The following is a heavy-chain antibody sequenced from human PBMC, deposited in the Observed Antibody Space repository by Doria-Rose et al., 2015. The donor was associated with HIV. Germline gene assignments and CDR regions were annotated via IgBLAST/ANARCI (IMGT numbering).Heavy chain of an antibody. D-gene: IGHD6-13*01. J-gene: IGHJ4*02. V-gene: IGHV2-26*01. CDR2: IFSDDER. Sequence: QITLKESGPVLVKPTETLTLTCTVSGVSLSSPGMGVSWIRQPPGKALEWLANIFSDDERSYKTSLMSRLTISRGTSKSQVVLTMTDMDPVDTATYYCARIKSSRWYHKYYFDSWGQGTLVIVSA. CDR1: GVSLSSPGMG. CDR3: ARIKSSRWYHKYYFDS.